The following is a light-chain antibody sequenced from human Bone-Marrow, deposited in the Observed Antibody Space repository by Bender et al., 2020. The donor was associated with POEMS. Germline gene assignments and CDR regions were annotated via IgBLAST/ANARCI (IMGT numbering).Light chain of an antibody. Sequence: SYVLTQPPSVSVAPGQMARITCGGNSIESKSVHWYQQRPGQAPVLVVYDDSDRPSGIPERFSGSKSGTSASLAISGLQSEDEADYYCAAWDARLSGPVFGGGTKLTVL. CDR2: DDS. J-gene: IGLJ2*01. CDR3: AAWDARLSGPV. V-gene: IGLV3-21*02. CDR1: SIESKS.